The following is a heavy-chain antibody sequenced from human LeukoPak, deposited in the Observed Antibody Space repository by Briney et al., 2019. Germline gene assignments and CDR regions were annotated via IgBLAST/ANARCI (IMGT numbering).Heavy chain of an antibody. CDR1: GFTFSSYA. Sequence: GGSLRLSCAASGFTFSSYAMHWVRQAPGKGLEWVAVISYDGSNKYYADSVKGRFTISRDNSKNTLYLQMNSLRVEDTAVYYCAKDSGYTSSWYFGDYWGQGTLVTVSS. D-gene: IGHD6-13*01. CDR3: AKDSGYTSSWYFGDY. J-gene: IGHJ4*02. CDR2: ISYDGSNK. V-gene: IGHV3-30*04.